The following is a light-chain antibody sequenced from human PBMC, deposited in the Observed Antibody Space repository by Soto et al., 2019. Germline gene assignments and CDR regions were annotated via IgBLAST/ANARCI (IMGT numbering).Light chain of an antibody. J-gene: IGKJ5*01. CDR3: QQYNNWPIT. Sequence: VVLTQSPATLSLSPGEPATLSCRASRDVYINALAWYQQKPGQAPRLLIYGASSRATGIPARFSGSGSGTEFTLTISSLQSEDFAVYYCQQYNNWPITFGQGTRLEIK. CDR1: RDVYINA. CDR2: GAS. V-gene: IGKV3D-15*01.